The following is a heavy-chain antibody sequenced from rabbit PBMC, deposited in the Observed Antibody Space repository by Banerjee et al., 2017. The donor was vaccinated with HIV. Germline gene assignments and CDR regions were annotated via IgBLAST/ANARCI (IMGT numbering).Heavy chain of an antibody. D-gene: IGHD6-1*01. CDR3: ARAGYNYGVNGYAWGL. V-gene: IGHV1S40*01. Sequence: QSLEESGGGLVQPEGSLTLTCTASGFSFSSAYDMCWVRQAPGKGLEWIACIDVGSSGSTYYASWAKGRFTISKTSSTTVTLQMTSLTAADTATYFCARAGYNYGVNGYAWGLWGQGTLVTVS. CDR1: GFSFSSAYD. J-gene: IGHJ4*01. CDR2: IDVGSSGST.